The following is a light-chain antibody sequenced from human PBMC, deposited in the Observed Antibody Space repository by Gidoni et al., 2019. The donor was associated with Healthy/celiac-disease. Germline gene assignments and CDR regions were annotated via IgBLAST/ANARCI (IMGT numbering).Light chain of an antibody. V-gene: IGKV1-5*03. CDR1: QSISSW. CDR3: QPYNSPTWP. J-gene: IGKJ1*01. Sequence: DIQMTQSPSTLSASVGDRVTITCRASQSISSWLAWYQQKPGKAPKLLIYKASSLESGVPSRFSGSGSGTEFTLTISSLQPDDFATYYCQPYNSPTWPFGQGTKVEIK. CDR2: KAS.